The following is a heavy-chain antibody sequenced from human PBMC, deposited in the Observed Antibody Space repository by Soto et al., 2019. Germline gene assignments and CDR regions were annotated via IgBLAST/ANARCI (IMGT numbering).Heavy chain of an antibody. V-gene: IGHV4-31*02. D-gene: IGHD1-26*01. J-gene: IGHJ4*02. CDR2: IFNSGTT. CDR3: ALALGPTTGLDY. Sequence: QVQLQESGPGLVKPSQTLSLTCSVSGASTVSHYHWTWIRQPPGKGLEWMGYIFNSGTTFYNPSLTSPLSISMDTSGNHISLELRSVTAADTAVYYCALALGPTTGLDYWGQGTLVTVSS. CDR1: GASTVSHYH.